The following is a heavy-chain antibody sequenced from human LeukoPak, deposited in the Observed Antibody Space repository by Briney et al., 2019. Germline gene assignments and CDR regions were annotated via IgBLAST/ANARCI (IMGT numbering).Heavy chain of an antibody. Sequence: SETLSLTCIVSGGSISSRSYYWDWIRQPPGKGLEWIGNLFDSGNTHYNPSLRSRVTISVDTSKNQFSLKLSSVTAADTAVYYCARDDIVVVPAAMGDAFDIWGQGTMVTVSS. CDR2: LFDSGNT. V-gene: IGHV4-39*02. D-gene: IGHD2-2*01. CDR3: ARDDIVVVPAAMGDAFDI. CDR1: GGSISSRSYY. J-gene: IGHJ3*02.